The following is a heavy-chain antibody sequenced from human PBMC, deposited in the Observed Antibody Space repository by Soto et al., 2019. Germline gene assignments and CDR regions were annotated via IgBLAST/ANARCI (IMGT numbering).Heavy chain of an antibody. Sequence: ASVKVSCKASGYTFTGYYMHWVRQAPGQGLEWMGWINPNSGGTNYAQKFQGWVTMTRDTSISTAYMELSRLRSDDTAVYYCAREVGSTSCSRSHCWAHFDYWGQGTLVTVSS. D-gene: IGHD2-2*01. CDR3: AREVGSTSCSRSHCWAHFDY. CDR2: INPNSGGT. V-gene: IGHV1-2*04. CDR1: GYTFTGYY. J-gene: IGHJ4*02.